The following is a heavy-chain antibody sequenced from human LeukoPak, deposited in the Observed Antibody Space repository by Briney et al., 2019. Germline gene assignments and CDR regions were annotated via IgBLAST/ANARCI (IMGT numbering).Heavy chain of an antibody. CDR1: GFTFSSYA. J-gene: IGHJ4*02. CDR3: AKEPSIRIVGATTY. D-gene: IGHD1-26*01. V-gene: IGHV3-23*01. Sequence: HPGGSLRLSCAASGFTFSSYAMSWVRQAPGKGLEWVSAISGSGGSTYYADSVKGRFTISRDNSKNTLYLQMNSLRAEDTAVYYCAKEPSIRIVGATTYWGQGTLVTVSS. CDR2: ISGSGGST.